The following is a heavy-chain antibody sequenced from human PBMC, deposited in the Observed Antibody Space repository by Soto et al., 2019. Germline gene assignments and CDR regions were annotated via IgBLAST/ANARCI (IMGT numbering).Heavy chain of an antibody. J-gene: IGHJ5*02. Sequence: SETLSLTCAVSVGSISSGGYSWSWIRQPPGKGLEWIGYIYHSWSTYYNPSLKSRVTISVDRSKNQFSLKLSSVTAADTAVYYCASTLGYCSSTSCQAWFDPWGQGTMVTVSS. CDR2: IYHSWST. CDR3: ASTLGYCSSTSCQAWFDP. D-gene: IGHD2-2*01. CDR1: VGSISSGGYS. V-gene: IGHV4-30-2*01.